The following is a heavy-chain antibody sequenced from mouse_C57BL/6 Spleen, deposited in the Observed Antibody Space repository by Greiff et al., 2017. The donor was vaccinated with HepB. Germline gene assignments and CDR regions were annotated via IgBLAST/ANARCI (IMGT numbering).Heavy chain of an antibody. CDR3: ARWRYGSSSDYAMDY. V-gene: IGHV14-2*01. D-gene: IGHD1-1*01. J-gene: IGHJ4*01. Sequence: EVQLQQSGAELVKPGASVKLSCTASGFNIKDYYMHWVKQRTEQGLEWIGRIDPEDGETKYAPKFQGKATITADTSSNTAYLQLSSLTSEDAAVYYGARWRYGSSSDYAMDYWGQGTSVTVSS. CDR1: GFNIKDYY. CDR2: IDPEDGET.